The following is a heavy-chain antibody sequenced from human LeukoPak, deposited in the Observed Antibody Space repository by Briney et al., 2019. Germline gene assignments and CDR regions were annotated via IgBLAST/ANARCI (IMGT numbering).Heavy chain of an antibody. CDR2: INHSGST. CDR3: ARVPYGDYINY. J-gene: IGHJ4*02. V-gene: IGHV4-34*01. Sequence: SETLSLTCAVYGGSFSGYYWSWIRQPPGKGLEWIGEINHSGSTNYNPSLKSRVTISVDTSKNQFSLKVSSVTAADTAVYYCARVPYGDYINYWGQGTLVTVSS. CDR1: GGSFSGYY. D-gene: IGHD4-17*01.